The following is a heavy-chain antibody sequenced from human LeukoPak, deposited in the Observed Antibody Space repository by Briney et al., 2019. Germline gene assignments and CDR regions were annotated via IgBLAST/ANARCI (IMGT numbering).Heavy chain of an antibody. CDR2: IYYSGST. CDR1: GGSISSYY. V-gene: IGHV4-59*08. CDR3: ASWLGGAKGPFDY. D-gene: IGHD1-26*01. J-gene: IGHJ4*02. Sequence: SETLSLTCTVSGGSISSYYWSWIRQPPGKGLEWIGYIYYSGSTNYNPSLKSRVTISVDTSKNQFSLKLSSVTAADTAVYYCASWLGGAKGPFDYWGQGTLVTVSS.